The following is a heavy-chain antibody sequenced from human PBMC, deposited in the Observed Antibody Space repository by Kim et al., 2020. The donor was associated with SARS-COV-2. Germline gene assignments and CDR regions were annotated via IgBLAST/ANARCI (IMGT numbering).Heavy chain of an antibody. J-gene: IGHJ3*01. Sequence: SETLSLTCGVPGGSIGGFYWTWVRQPPGKALEWIGNIFYTGATDYNPSLKSRVTMSVGASKNSFSLHLRSVTAADTAVYFCARRRQLDYAFDVWGQGTSVLVSS. CDR2: IFYTGAT. V-gene: IGHV4-59*08. CDR1: GGSIGGFY. D-gene: IGHD3-9*01. CDR3: ARRRQLDYAFDV.